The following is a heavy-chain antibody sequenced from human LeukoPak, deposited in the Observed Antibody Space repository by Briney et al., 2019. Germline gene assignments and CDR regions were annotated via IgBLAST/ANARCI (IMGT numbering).Heavy chain of an antibody. D-gene: IGHD5-12*01. V-gene: IGHV4-34*01. CDR2: INHSGST. CDR1: GGSFSVYY. J-gene: IGHJ3*02. Sequence: SETLSLTCAVYGGSFSVYYCSWIRQPPGKGLEWIGEINHSGSTNYNPSLKSRVTISVDTSKNQFSLKLSSVTAADTAVYFCSLARSAFDIWGQGTMVTVSS. CDR3: SLARSAFDI.